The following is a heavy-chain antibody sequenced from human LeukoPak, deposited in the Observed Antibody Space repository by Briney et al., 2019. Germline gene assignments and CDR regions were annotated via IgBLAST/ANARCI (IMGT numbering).Heavy chain of an antibody. Sequence: PSETLSLTCTVSGGSISSGDYYWGWIRQPPGKGLEWIGYIYYSGSTYYNPSLKSRVTISVDTSKNQFSLKLSSVTAADTAVYYCARENLREFRIYYYYGMDVWGQGTTVTVSS. CDR3: ARENLREFRIYYYYGMDV. J-gene: IGHJ6*02. CDR2: IYYSGST. V-gene: IGHV4-30-4*01. CDR1: GGSISSGDYY. D-gene: IGHD3-16*01.